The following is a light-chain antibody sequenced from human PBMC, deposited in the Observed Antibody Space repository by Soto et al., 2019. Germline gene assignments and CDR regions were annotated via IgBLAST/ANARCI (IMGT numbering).Light chain of an antibody. CDR2: DAS. CDR1: QAITTF. J-gene: IGKJ4*01. Sequence: DIQMTQSPSSLSASVGDRVTITCQASQAITTFLNWYQEKPGKAPRLLIYDASKLEAGVPSRFSGSGSGTDFTFTISSLQPEDFATYYCQQYDILLTFGGGTKVEI. V-gene: IGKV1-33*01. CDR3: QQYDILLT.